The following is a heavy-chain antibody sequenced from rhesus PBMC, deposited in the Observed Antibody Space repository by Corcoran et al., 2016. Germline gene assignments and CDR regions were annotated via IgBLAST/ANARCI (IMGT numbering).Heavy chain of an antibody. CDR2: ILGSGSTS. V-gene: IGHV4-169*01. CDR3: ARGGYCSSTYCSSVDY. Sequence: QLQLQESGPGLVKPSETLSLTCAVSGGSISSSYWSWIRQAPGKGLEWFGYILGSGSTSHSTPSLKSRVSLSVDTSKNQLSLKLSSVTAADTAVYYCARGGYCSSTYCSSVDYWGQGVLVTVSS. J-gene: IGHJ4*01. D-gene: IGHD2-15*01. CDR1: GGSISSSY.